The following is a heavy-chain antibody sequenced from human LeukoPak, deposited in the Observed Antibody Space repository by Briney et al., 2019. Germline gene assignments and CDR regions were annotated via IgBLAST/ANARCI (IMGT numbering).Heavy chain of an antibody. CDR1: GYTFTSYG. V-gene: IGHV1-18*01. CDR3: ARVKYCSGGSCYGTLDY. Sequence: GASVKVSCKASGYTFTSYGISWVRQAPGQGLEWMGLISAYNGNTNYAQKLQGRVTMTTDTSTSTAYMELRSLRSDDTAVYYCARVKYCSGGSCYGTLDYWGQGTLVTVSS. J-gene: IGHJ4*02. CDR2: ISAYNGNT. D-gene: IGHD2-15*01.